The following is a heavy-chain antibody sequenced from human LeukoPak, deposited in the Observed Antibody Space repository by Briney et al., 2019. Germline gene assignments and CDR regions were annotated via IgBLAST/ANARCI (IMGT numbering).Heavy chain of an antibody. CDR2: IYPGDSDT. Sequence: GESLKISCKGSGYSFTSYWIGWVRQMPGKGLEWMGIIYPGDSDTRYSPSFQGQVTISADKSISTAYLQWSSLKASDTAMYYCARRSSSSWYGAPHFDYWGQGTLVTVSS. CDR3: ARRSSSSWYGAPHFDY. D-gene: IGHD6-13*01. J-gene: IGHJ4*02. CDR1: GYSFTSYW. V-gene: IGHV5-51*01.